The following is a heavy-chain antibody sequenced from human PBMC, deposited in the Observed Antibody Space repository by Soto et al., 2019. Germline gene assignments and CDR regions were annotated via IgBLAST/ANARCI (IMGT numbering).Heavy chain of an antibody. CDR3: TTTWELLLYFDN. CDR1: GFIFSNAW. V-gene: IGHV3-15*01. D-gene: IGHD2-15*01. J-gene: IGHJ4*02. CDR2: IKSKRDGGTT. Sequence: EVRLVESGGGLVKPGGSLRLSCAASGFIFSNAWMTWVRQAPGKGLEWAGRIKSKRDGGTTDYAAPVKGRFTISRDDSKNTLYLQMNSLKIEDTAVYYCTTTWELLLYFDNGGPGTLVTVSS.